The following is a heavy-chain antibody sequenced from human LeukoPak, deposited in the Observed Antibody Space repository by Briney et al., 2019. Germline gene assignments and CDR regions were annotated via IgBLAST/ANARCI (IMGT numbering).Heavy chain of an antibody. Sequence: SETLSLTCAVYGGSFSGYYWSWIRQPPGKGLEWIGEINHSGSTNYNPSLKSRVTISVDTSKNQFSLKLSSVTVADTAVYYCARGRDIVVVPAAPVREFDYWGQGTLVTVSS. D-gene: IGHD2-2*01. CDR3: ARGRDIVVVPAAPVREFDY. CDR2: INHSGST. J-gene: IGHJ4*02. V-gene: IGHV4-34*01. CDR1: GGSFSGYY.